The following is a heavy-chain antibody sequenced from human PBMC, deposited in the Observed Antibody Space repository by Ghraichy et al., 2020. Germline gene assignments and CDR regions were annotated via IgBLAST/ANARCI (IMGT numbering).Heavy chain of an antibody. CDR3: ARGRLSSIRTSLEY. J-gene: IGHJ4*02. D-gene: IGHD6-13*01. Sequence: SETLSLTCTVSGGSISTLFWTWIRQPPGKGLEWIGYISYSGSTNYNPSLKSRVTVSMDTSKNQFSLRLSSVTAADTAVYYCARGRLSSIRTSLEYWGQGALVTVSS. CDR2: ISYSGST. V-gene: IGHV4-59*11. CDR1: GGSISTLF.